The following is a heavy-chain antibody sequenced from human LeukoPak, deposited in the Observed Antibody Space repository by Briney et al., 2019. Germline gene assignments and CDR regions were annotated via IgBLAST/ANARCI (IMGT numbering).Heavy chain of an antibody. J-gene: IGHJ6*03. Sequence: PSQTLSPTCTVSGGSISSGSYYWSWIRQPAGKGLEWIGRIYTSGSTNYNPSLKSRVTISVDTSKNQFSLKLSSVTAADTAVYYCARIAVAGDYYYYYMDVWGKGTTVTVSS. CDR1: GGSISSGSYY. CDR3: ARIAVAGDYYYYYMDV. V-gene: IGHV4-61*02. CDR2: IYTSGST. D-gene: IGHD6-19*01.